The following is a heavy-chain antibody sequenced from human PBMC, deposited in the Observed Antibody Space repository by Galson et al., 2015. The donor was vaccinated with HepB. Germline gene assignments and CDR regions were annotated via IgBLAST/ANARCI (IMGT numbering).Heavy chain of an antibody. D-gene: IGHD1-26*01. CDR3: AKESGSSHKSDY. J-gene: IGHJ4*02. V-gene: IGHV3-23*01. Sequence: SLRLSCAASGFTFSSYAMSWVRQAPGKGLEWVSAIRGSGGSTFYADSVKGRFTISRDNSKNTLYLQMNSLRAEDTAVYYCAKESGSSHKSDYWGQGTLVTVSS. CDR2: IRGSGGST. CDR1: GFTFSSYA.